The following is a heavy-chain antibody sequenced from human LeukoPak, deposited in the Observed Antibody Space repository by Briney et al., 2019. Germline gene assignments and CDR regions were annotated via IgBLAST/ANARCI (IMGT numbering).Heavy chain of an antibody. D-gene: IGHD2-2*01. V-gene: IGHV5-10-1*01. CDR3: ARLRGSTSLNGMDV. CDR2: IDPSDSYT. CDR1: GYRFTSYW. Sequence: GEFLKISCKGSGYRFTSYWISWVRQMPGKGLEWMGRIDPSDSYTNYSPSFQGHVTISADKSISTAYLQWSSLKASDTAMYYCARLRGSTSLNGMDVWGQGTTVTVSS. J-gene: IGHJ6*02.